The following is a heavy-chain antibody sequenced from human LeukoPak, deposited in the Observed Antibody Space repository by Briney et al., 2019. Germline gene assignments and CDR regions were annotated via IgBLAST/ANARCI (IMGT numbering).Heavy chain of an antibody. CDR3: ARGEEVGATSGYFDY. CDR2: INHSGST. Sequence: PSETLSLTCAAYGGSFSGYYWSWIRQPPGKGLEWIGEINHSGSTNYNPSLKSRVTISVDTSKNQFSLRLSSVTAADTAVYYCARGEEVGATSGYFDYWGQGTLVTVSS. V-gene: IGHV4-34*01. D-gene: IGHD1-26*01. CDR1: GGSFSGYY. J-gene: IGHJ4*02.